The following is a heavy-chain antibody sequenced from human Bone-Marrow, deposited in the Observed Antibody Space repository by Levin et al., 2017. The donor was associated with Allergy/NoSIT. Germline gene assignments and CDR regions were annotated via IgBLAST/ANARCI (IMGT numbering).Heavy chain of an antibody. CDR1: GHSLVELA. V-gene: IGHV1-24*01. CDR2: FDPEDGET. CDR3: ATKNDYGAYGSGWYFDL. D-gene: IGHD4-17*01. J-gene: IGHJ2*01. Sequence: ASVKVSCKVSGHSLVELAIHWVRQAPGKGLEWMGGFDPEDGETNYAQKFQGRVTMTEDISSDTGYMELNGLTSEDTAVYYCATKNDYGAYGSGWYFDLWGRGTLVSVSS.